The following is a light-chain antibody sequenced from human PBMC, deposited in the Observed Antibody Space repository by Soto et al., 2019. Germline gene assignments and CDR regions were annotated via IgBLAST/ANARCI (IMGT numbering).Light chain of an antibody. V-gene: IGKV1-39*01. J-gene: IGKJ2*01. CDR2: GAS. Sequence: DLQMTQSPSSLSASVGDRVTITCRASQSISNYLNWYQQKPGKAPKLLIYGASSLQSGVPSRFSGSGSGTDFTLTISSLQHEDFATYYCKQSYSTPYTFGQGPKLEIK. CDR1: QSISNY. CDR3: KQSYSTPYT.